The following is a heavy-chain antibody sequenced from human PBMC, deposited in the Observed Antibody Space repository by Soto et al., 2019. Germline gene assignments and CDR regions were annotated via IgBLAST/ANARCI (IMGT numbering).Heavy chain of an antibody. J-gene: IGHJ4*02. CDR2: ISGSRNYT. Sequence: LRLSCAASGFTFSDYYMTWIRQAPGKGLKWVSFISGSRNYTDYADSVKGRFTISRDNSKNTLYLQMNSLRAEDTAVYYCARWRYGSGSYYNVPWGQGTLVTVSS. CDR3: ARWRYGSGSYYNVP. CDR1: GFTFSDYY. V-gene: IGHV3-11*03. D-gene: IGHD3-10*01.